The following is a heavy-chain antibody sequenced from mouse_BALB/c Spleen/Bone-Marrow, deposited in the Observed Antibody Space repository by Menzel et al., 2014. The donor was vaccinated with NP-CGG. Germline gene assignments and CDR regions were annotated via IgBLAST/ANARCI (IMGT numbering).Heavy chain of an antibody. J-gene: IGHJ1*01. CDR1: GFTFSRYA. Sequence: EVMLVESGGGLVKPGGSLKLSCAVSGFTFSRYAMSWVRQTPEKRLEWVASISSGGSTYCPDSVKGRFTISRDNARNILYLQMSSLRSEDTAMYYCARGYYDSNYDWPFDVWGPGTTVTVSS. CDR2: ISSGGST. V-gene: IGHV5-6-5*01. CDR3: ARGYYDSNYDWPFDV. D-gene: IGHD1-1*01.